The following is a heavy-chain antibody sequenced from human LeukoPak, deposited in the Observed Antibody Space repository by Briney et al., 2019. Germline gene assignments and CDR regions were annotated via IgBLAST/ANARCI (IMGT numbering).Heavy chain of an antibody. CDR1: GFTFSAYT. V-gene: IGHV3-21*01. Sequence: GGSLRLSCAPSGFTFSAYTMNWVRQAPGEGLDWVSSISSDSRYILYADSLKGRFTISRDNAKNSLYLQMNSLRAEDTAVYYCARDHHRRLYDSQARDTFDIWGQGTMVTVSS. CDR2: ISSDSRYI. J-gene: IGHJ3*02. D-gene: IGHD3-22*01. CDR3: ARDHHRRLYDSQARDTFDI.